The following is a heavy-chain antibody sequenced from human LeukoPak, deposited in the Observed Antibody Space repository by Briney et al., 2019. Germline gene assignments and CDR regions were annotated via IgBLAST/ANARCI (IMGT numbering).Heavy chain of an antibody. D-gene: IGHD6-13*01. CDR3: ARGYSSSWYTYFQH. V-gene: IGHV4-4*02. J-gene: IGHJ1*01. CDR2: IYHSGST. Sequence: SETLSLTCAVSGGSISSSNWWSWVRQPPGKGLEWIGEIYHSGSTNYNPSLKSRVTISVDKSKNQFSLKLSSVTAADTAVYYCARGYSSSWYTYFQHWGQGTLVTVSS. CDR1: GGSISSSNW.